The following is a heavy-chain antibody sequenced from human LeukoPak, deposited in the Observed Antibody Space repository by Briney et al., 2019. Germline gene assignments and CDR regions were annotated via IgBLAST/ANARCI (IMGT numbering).Heavy chain of an antibody. CDR3: ARLDCIVEGCYNH. Sequence: KASETLSLTCSVSGDSVTRNWIRQPPGKGLEWIGYVSSDGTTNYTPSLRSGLIMSVDTAKNDISLILTSVTAADTAIYYCARLDCIVEGCYNHWGRGTLVTVSS. V-gene: IGHV4-59*08. CDR1: GDSVT. CDR2: VSSDGTT. D-gene: IGHD2-15*01. J-gene: IGHJ4*02.